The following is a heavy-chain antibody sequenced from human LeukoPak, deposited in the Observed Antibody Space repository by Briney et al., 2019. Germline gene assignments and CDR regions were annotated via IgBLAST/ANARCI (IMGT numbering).Heavy chain of an antibody. V-gene: IGHV1-69*05. J-gene: IGHJ6*03. Sequence: GASVKVSCKASGGTFSSYAISWVRQAPGQGLEWMGGIIPIFGTANSAQKFQGRVTITTDESTSTAYMELSSLRSEDTAVYYCASGHGSGSYYYYYYMDVWGKGTTVTVSS. CDR2: IIPIFGTA. CDR1: GGTFSSYA. D-gene: IGHD3-10*01. CDR3: ASGHGSGSYYYYYYMDV.